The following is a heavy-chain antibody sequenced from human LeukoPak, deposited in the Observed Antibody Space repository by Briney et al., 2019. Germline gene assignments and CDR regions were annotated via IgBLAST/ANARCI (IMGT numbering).Heavy chain of an antibody. CDR1: GYRFTSYW. Sequence: KISCKGSGYRFTSYWIGWVRQMPGKGLEWMGIIYPGDSDTRYSPSFQGQVTISADKSISTAYLQWSSLKASDTAMYYCAGQIQLSYYGMDVWGQGTTVTVSS. D-gene: IGHD5-18*01. CDR3: AGQIQLSYYGMDV. V-gene: IGHV5-51*01. CDR2: IYPGDSDT. J-gene: IGHJ6*02.